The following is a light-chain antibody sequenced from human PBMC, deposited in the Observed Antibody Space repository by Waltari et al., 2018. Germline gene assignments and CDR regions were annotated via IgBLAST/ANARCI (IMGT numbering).Light chain of an antibody. CDR3: AAWDDNVNGRVL. J-gene: IGLJ2*01. CDR1: DSNIGSNT. CDR2: GRG. V-gene: IGLV1-44*01. Sequence: SQLTQPPSASGTPGKRVTISCSGSDSNIGSNTVNWYQHLPGTAPKLLVYGRGQRPSEVPDRFSASKSGTSASLAISGLQSEDEATYYCAAWDDNVNGRVLFGGGTKLTVL.